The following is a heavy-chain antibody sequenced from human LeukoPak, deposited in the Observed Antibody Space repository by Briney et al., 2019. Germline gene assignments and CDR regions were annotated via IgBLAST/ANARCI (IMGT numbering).Heavy chain of an antibody. J-gene: IGHJ4*02. V-gene: IGHV3-30*02. CDR1: GFSFSTYG. Sequence: GGSLRLPCADSGFSFSTYGMHWVRQAPGKGLEWVAFIQYDGTNKYYGDSVKGRFTISRDNSRNTVYLQMNSLRAEDTAVYYCAKGSQWYEDYWGQGTLVTVSS. CDR3: AKGSQWYEDY. D-gene: IGHD2-15*01. CDR2: IQYDGTNK.